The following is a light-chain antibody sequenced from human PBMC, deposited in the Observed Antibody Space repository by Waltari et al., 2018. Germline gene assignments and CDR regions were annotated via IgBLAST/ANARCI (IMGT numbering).Light chain of an antibody. CDR3: QQRRSWPLT. CDR1: QSVGTY. Sequence: EIVLTQSPAILSFSPGERATLSCRASQSVGTYLAWYQQRPGQSPRLLIYDASYRATGIPARFSGSGSETDFTLTISSLQPEDFAVYYCQQRRSWPLTFGRGTRVQI. CDR2: DAS. J-gene: IGKJ4*01. V-gene: IGKV3-11*01.